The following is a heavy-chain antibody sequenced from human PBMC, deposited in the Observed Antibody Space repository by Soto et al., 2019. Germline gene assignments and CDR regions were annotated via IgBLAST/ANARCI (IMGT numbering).Heavy chain of an antibody. D-gene: IGHD5-12*01. CDR1: GGSISSSSYY. CDR3: ARHGDWYSGYDFLSYFDY. V-gene: IGHV4-39*01. CDR2: IYYSGST. Sequence: SETLSLTCTVSGGSISSSSYYWGWIRQPPGKGLEWIGSIYYSGSTYYNPSLKSRVTISVDTSKNQFSLKLSSVTAADTAVYYCARHGDWYSGYDFLSYFDYWGQGTLVTVSS. J-gene: IGHJ4*02.